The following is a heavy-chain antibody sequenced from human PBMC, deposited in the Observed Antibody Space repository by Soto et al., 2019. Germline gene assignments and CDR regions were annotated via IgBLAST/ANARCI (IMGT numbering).Heavy chain of an antibody. CDR2: ISGSGGTT. J-gene: IGHJ5*02. CDR3: AKAYSSSWYNWFDP. CDR1: GFTFSNYA. V-gene: IGHV3-23*01. Sequence: GGSLRLSCAASGFTFSNYAMSWVRQAPGKGLEWVSAISGSGGTTYYVDSVKGRFTVSRDNSRNTLYLQMNSLRVEDTAVYYCAKAYSSSWYNWFDPWGQRTLVTVSS. D-gene: IGHD6-13*01.